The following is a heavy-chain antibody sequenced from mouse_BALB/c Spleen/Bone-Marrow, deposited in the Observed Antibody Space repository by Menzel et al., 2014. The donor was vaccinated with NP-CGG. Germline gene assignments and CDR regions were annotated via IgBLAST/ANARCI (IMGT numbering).Heavy chain of an antibody. CDR1: GFNIKDTY. D-gene: IGHD4-1*01. Sequence: EVKLVESGAELVKPGASVKLSCTASGFNIKDTYMHWVKQRPEQGLEWIGRIEPANGNTKYDPKFQGKATITAGTSSNTAYLQLSSLTSEDTAVYYCARWEYYAMDYWGQGTSVTVSS. CDR3: ARWEYYAMDY. CDR2: IEPANGNT. J-gene: IGHJ4*01. V-gene: IGHV14-3*02.